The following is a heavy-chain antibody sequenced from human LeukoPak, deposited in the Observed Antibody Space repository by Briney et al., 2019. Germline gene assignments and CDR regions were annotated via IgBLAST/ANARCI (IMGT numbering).Heavy chain of an antibody. Sequence: ASVKVSCKVSGYTLTELSMHWVRQAPGKGLEWMGGFDPEDGETIYAQKFQGRVTMTEDTSTDTAYTELSSLRSEDTAVYYCAAAGTKRNWFDPWGQGTLVTVSS. CDR1: GYTLTELS. CDR3: AAAGTKRNWFDP. V-gene: IGHV1-24*01. CDR2: FDPEDGET. J-gene: IGHJ5*02. D-gene: IGHD1-1*01.